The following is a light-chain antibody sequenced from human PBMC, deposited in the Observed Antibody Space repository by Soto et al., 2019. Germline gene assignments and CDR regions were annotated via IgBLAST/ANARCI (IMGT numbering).Light chain of an antibody. Sequence: EMVMTQSPATLSVSPGEGSTPPSRSSRGSGNTWAWYQQKPGQPPRILIYGASTRVTGVPPRFSGSGSGTEFTLTITSLQSEDFALYYCQRYNDWPEYTFGQGTRLEIK. CDR3: QRYNDWPEYT. J-gene: IGKJ2*01. V-gene: IGKV3-15*01. CDR1: RGSGNT. CDR2: GAS.